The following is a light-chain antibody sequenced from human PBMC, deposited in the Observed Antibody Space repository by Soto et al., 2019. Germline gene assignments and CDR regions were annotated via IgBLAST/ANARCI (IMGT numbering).Light chain of an antibody. CDR2: DVS. Sequence: QSVLTQPRSVSGSPGQSVTISCTGTSSDIGGYNFVSWYQQHPGKVPKLMVHDVSKRPSGVPDRFSVSKSGSTASLTISGLQAEDEADYYCCSYAGTYTWLFGGGTKLTVL. CDR1: SSDIGGYNF. CDR3: CSYAGTYTWL. J-gene: IGLJ2*01. V-gene: IGLV2-11*01.